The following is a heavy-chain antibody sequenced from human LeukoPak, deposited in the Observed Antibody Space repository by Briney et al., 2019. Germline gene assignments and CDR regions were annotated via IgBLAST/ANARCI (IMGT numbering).Heavy chain of an antibody. V-gene: IGHV3-66*01. CDR3: ATIVPDVVATLTFDY. CDR2: VYSDGRT. Sequence: GGSLRLSCAASGFTVSSNYVSWVRQAPGKGLEWVSVVYSDGRTFYADSVKGRFTISRDNSKNTLYLQMNSLRAEDTAVYYCATIVPDVVATLTFDYWGQGTLVTVSS. D-gene: IGHD2-15*01. CDR1: GFTVSSNY. J-gene: IGHJ4*02.